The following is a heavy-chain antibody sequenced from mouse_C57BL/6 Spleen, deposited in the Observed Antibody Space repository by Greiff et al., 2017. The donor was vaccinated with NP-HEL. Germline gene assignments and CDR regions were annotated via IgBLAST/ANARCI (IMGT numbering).Heavy chain of an antibody. Sequence: VQLQQPGAELVRPGSSVKLSCKASGYTFTSYWMHWVKQRPIQGLEWIGNIDPSDSETHYNQKFKDKATLTVDKSSSTAYMQLSSLTSEDSAVYYCARRTGVKDFDYWGQGTTLTVSS. CDR2: IDPSDSET. J-gene: IGHJ2*01. D-gene: IGHD4-1*01. CDR1: GYTFTSYW. V-gene: IGHV1-52*01. CDR3: ARRTGVKDFDY.